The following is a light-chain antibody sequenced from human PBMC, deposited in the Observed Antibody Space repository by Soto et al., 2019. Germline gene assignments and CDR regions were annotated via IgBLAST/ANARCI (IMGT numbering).Light chain of an antibody. CDR1: QSVSSSY. CDR3: QQYGSSPRT. CDR2: GAS. J-gene: IGKJ1*01. Sequence: EIVLTQSPGTLSLSPGERATLSCRASQSVSSSYLAWYQQKPGQAPRLLIYGASSRATGIPDRFSGSGSATDFTLTISRLEPEDFAVYYCQQYGSSPRTFVQGTKVEIK. V-gene: IGKV3-20*01.